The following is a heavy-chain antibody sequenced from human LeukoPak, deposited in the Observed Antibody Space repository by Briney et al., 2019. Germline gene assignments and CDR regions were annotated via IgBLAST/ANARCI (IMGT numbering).Heavy chain of an antibody. CDR2: IYYSGST. J-gene: IGHJ3*02. D-gene: IGHD3-10*01. CDR1: GGSISSGDYY. V-gene: IGHV4-30-4*08. Sequence: SETLSLTCTVSGGSISSGDYYWSWIRQPPGKGLEWIGYIYYSGSTYYNPSLKSRVTISVDTSKNQFSLKLSSVTAADTAVYYCARSLYGSGSYYKQKDAFDIWGQGTMVTVSS. CDR3: ARSLYGSGSYYKQKDAFDI.